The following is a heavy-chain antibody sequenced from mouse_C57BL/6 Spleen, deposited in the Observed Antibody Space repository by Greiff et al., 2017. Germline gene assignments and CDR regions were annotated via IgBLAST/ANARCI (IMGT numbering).Heavy chain of an antibody. CDR1: GYSITSGYY. CDR2: ISYDGSN. V-gene: IGHV3-6*01. D-gene: IGHD1-1*01. Sequence: EVQRVESGPGLVKPSQSLSLTCSVTGYSITSGYYWNWIRQFPGNKLEWMGYISYDGSNNYNPSLKNRISITRDTSKNQFFLKLNSVTTEDTATYYCARSRDYYGPYYFDYWGQGTTLTVSS. J-gene: IGHJ2*01. CDR3: ARSRDYYGPYYFDY.